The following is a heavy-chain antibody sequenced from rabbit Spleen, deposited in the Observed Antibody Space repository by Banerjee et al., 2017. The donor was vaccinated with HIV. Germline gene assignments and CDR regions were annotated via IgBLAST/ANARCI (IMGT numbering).Heavy chain of an antibody. V-gene: IGHV1S40*01. CDR2: IYTGNAKT. Sequence: QSLEESGGDLVKPGASLTLTCTASGFSFSSSYDMCWVRQAPGKGLEWIACIYTGNAKTYYATWAKGRFTISKTSSTTVTLQMTSLTVADTATYFCARDTSSSFSSYGMDLWGPGTLVTVS. D-gene: IGHD1-1*01. CDR3: ARDTSSSFSSYGMDL. J-gene: IGHJ6*01. CDR1: GFSFSSSYD.